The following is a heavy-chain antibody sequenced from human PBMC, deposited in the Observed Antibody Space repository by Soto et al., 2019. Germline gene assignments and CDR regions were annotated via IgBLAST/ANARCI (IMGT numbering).Heavy chain of an antibody. CDR3: ARAGWFGELFSAFDI. CDR2: IYYSGST. V-gene: IGHV4-59*01. CDR1: GGSISSYY. J-gene: IGHJ3*02. Sequence: SETLSLTCTVSGGSISSYYWSWIRQPPGKGLEWIGYIYYSGSTNYNPSLKSRVTISVDTSKNQFSLKLSSVTAADTAVYYCARAGWFGELFSAFDIWGQGTMVTVSS. D-gene: IGHD3-10*01.